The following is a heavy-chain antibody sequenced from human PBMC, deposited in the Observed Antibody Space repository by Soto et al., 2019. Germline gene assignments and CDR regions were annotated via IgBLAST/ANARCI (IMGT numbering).Heavy chain of an antibody. J-gene: IGHJ4*01. D-gene: IGHD3-10*01. V-gene: IGHV3-30*18. CDR3: AKSGGVAHLAVCRVDD. CDR1: GLPFSRYG. CDR2: ISYDGSNK. Sequence: GVTLRLSCAASGLPFSRYGMHWVRQSPGKGLEWAAVISYDGSNKYYADSVKGRFTISRDNSKNTLYLQMNSLRAEDTAVYYCAKSGGVAHLAVCRVDDWGQRTMVSV.